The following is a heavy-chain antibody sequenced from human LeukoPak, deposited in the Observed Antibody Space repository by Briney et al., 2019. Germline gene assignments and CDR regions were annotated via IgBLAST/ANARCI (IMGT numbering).Heavy chain of an antibody. V-gene: IGHV3-23*01. J-gene: IGHJ4*02. CDR3: AKGFFRARFGEIFDY. D-gene: IGHD3-10*01. Sequence: GGSLRLSCAASGFTFSSYAMRLVRPAPGEGVGLVSAISGCGGSTYYAYSVKGRFTISRDNSKTTLYLQRNSLRAEDTAVYYCAKGFFRARFGEIFDYWGQGTLVTVSS. CDR1: GFTFSSYA. CDR2: ISGCGGST.